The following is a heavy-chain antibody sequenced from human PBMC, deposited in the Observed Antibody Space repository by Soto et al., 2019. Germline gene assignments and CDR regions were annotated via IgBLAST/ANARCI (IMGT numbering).Heavy chain of an antibody. CDR3: ASGIQLWLRRINNGYSG. J-gene: IGHJ4*02. V-gene: IGHV1-69*12. CDR2: IITMFGTA. CDR1: GGTFSTYA. D-gene: IGHD5-18*01. Sequence: QVQLVQSGAEVKKPESSVKVSCKAPGGTFSTYAISWVRQAPGQGLEWMGGIITMFGTANYAQRFQDRVTITEDASTNTGYMELSSLRSEDTAVYFCASGIQLWLRRINNGYSGWGQGTLVTVSS.